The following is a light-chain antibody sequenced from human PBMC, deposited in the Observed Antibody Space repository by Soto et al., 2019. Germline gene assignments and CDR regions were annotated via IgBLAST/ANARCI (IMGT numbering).Light chain of an antibody. CDR1: QTISSS. Sequence: DIQMTQSPSSLSASVGDRVTITCRASQTISSSLNWYQQKPEKAPKLLIYAASSLQSGVPSRFSGSGSGTDFTLTISSLQPEDFATYYCQQSYSTPVTFGQGTKVEIK. J-gene: IGKJ1*01. CDR2: AAS. CDR3: QQSYSTPVT. V-gene: IGKV1-39*01.